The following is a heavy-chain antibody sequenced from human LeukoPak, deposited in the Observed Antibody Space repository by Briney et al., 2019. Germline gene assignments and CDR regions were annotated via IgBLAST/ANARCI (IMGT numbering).Heavy chain of an antibody. CDR1: GFTFSRYC. J-gene: IGHJ4*02. V-gene: IGHV3-33*08. D-gene: IGHD3-22*01. CDR3: ARTYYYDSSGYYPFDY. CDR2: KWYHGRNK. Sequence: GGTLRLPCAASGFTFSRYCQPGVRQAPGKGVGWGAGKWYHGRNKYYTDSLEGRFTSSRDNSENTLYLQMNSLRAEDTAVYYCARTYYYDSSGYYPFDYWGQGTLVTVSS.